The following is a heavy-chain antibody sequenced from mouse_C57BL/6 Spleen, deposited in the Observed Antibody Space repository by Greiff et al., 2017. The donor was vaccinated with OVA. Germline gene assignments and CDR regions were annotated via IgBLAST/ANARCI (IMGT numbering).Heavy chain of an antibody. J-gene: IGHJ2*01. CDR3: ARSRGSTTVAFDY. Sequence: VQLQESGAELVKPGASVKISCKASGYAFSSYWMNWVKQRPGKGLEWIGQIYPGDGDTKYNGKFKGKATLTADKSSSTAYMQLSSLTSEDSAVYFCARSRGSTTVAFDYWGQGTTLTVSS. CDR2: IYPGDGDT. V-gene: IGHV1-80*01. CDR1: GYAFSSYW. D-gene: IGHD1-1*01.